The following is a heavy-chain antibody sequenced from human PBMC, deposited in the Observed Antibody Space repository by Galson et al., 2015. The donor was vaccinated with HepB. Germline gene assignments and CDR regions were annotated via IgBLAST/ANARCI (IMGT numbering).Heavy chain of an antibody. Sequence: SLRLSCAASGFTFNRYNMNWVRQAPGKGLEWISFISSRSSTIYYGDSVKGRFTISRDNAKNSLYLQMNSLRAEDTAVYYCARGHGLSSRVEWFGELLYEAYDNWGQGTLVTVSS. CDR3: ARGHGLSSRVEWFGELLYEAYDN. D-gene: IGHD3-10*01. CDR2: ISSRSSTI. J-gene: IGHJ4*02. V-gene: IGHV3-48*01. CDR1: GFTFNRYN.